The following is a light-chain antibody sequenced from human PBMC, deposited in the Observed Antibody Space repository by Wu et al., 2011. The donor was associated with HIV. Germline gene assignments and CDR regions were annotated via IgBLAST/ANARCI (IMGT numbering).Light chain of an antibody. CDR1: QSVRSSY. J-gene: IGKJ4*01. V-gene: IGKV3-20*01. CDR2: GAS. Sequence: EIVLTQSPGTVSLSPGERATLSCRASQSVRSSYLAWYQQKPGQAPRLLIYGASSRATGIPDRFSGSGSGTDFTLSISRLEPEDFAVYFCQQYVSSPFTFGGGTKVEIK. CDR3: QQYVSSPFT.